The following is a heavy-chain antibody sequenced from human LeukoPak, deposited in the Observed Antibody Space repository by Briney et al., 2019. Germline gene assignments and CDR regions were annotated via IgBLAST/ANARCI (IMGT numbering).Heavy chain of an antibody. CDR1: GFTFSSYS. CDR3: ARGYCSSTNCRILGYYYGMDV. D-gene: IGHD2-2*01. CDR2: ISSSSSYI. V-gene: IGHV3-21*01. J-gene: IGHJ6*02. Sequence: GGSLRLSCAASGFTFSSYSMNWVRQAPGKGLEWVSSISSSSSYIYYADSVKGRFTISRDNAKNSLYLQMNSLRAEDTAVYYCARGYCSSTNCRILGYYYGMDVWGQGTTVTVSS.